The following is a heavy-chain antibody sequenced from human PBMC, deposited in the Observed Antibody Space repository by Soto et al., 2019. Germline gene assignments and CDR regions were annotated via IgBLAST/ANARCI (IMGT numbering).Heavy chain of an antibody. CDR2: INPNSGGT. V-gene: IGHV1-2*02. CDR3: ARLGYNSVLQPVFDI. Sequence: ASVKVSCKASGYTLTGYFMHWVRQGPGQVLEWMGWINPNSGGTNYAQKFQGRVTMTRETSISTTYVELRGLRYDDTXVYQCARLGYNSVLQPVFDIWG. CDR1: GYTLTGYF. J-gene: IGHJ3*02. D-gene: IGHD1-20*01.